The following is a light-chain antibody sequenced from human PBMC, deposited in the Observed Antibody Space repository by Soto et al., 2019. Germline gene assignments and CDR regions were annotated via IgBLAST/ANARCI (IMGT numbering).Light chain of an antibody. Sequence: QSVLTHPPSVSWAPGQRVTISCTGSSSNIGAGYDVHWYQQLPGTAPKLIIYGTTNRPSGVPDRFSGSKSGTSASLAITGLQAEDEADYYCQSYDGTLSGYYVFGIGTKVTVL. J-gene: IGLJ1*01. CDR2: GTT. CDR3: QSYDGTLSGYYV. V-gene: IGLV1-40*01. CDR1: SSNIGAGYD.